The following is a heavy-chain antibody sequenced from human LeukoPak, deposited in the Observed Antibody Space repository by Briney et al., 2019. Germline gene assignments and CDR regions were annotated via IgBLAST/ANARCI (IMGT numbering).Heavy chain of an antibody. V-gene: IGHV1-18*01. CDR1: GYTFTSYG. Sequence: ASVKVSCKASGYTFTSYGISWVRQAPGQGLEWMGWISAYNGNTNYAQKLQGRVTMTTDTSTSTAYMELRSLRSDDTAVYYCATGVDSSGYPVAFDIWGQGTMVTVSS. CDR3: ATGVDSSGYPVAFDI. J-gene: IGHJ3*02. D-gene: IGHD3-22*01. CDR2: ISAYNGNT.